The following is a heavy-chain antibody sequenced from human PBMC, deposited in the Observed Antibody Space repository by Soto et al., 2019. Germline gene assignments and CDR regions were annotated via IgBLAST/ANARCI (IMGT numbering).Heavy chain of an antibody. CDR3: ARQGIVVVPAAAFDP. Sequence: QVQLQESGPGLVKPSETLSLTCTVSGGSISSYYWSWIRQPPGKGLEWIGYIYYSGSTNYNPSLKSRVTISVDTSKNQCSLKLSSVTAADTAVYYCARQGIVVVPAAAFDPWGQGTLVTVSS. J-gene: IGHJ5*02. V-gene: IGHV4-59*08. CDR2: IYYSGST. CDR1: GGSISSYY. D-gene: IGHD2-2*01.